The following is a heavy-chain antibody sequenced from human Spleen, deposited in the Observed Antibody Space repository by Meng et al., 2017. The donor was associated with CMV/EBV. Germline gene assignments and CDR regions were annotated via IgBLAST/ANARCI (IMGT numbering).Heavy chain of an antibody. J-gene: IGHJ5*02. CDR3: ARGPRDCSSTSCLNWFDP. D-gene: IGHD2-2*01. CDR1: GFTFDNYG. CDR2: IRHDGTTK. Sequence: GESLKISCAAPGFTFDNYGMHWVRQTPGKGLEWVAFIRHDGTTKFYADSVKGRFTISRDNAKNSLHLQMDSLRAEDTALYYCARGPRDCSSTSCLNWFDPWGQGTPVTVSS. V-gene: IGHV3-30*02.